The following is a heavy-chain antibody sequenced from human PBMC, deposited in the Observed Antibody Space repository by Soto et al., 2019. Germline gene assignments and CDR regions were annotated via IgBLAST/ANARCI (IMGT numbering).Heavy chain of an antibody. CDR2: TYYRSKWYN. J-gene: IGHJ4*02. D-gene: IGHD6-19*01. CDR3: ARGDRAVAGNNYFDY. V-gene: IGHV6-1*01. CDR1: GDSVSSNSAA. Sequence: LTCAISGDSVSSNSAAWNWIRQSPSRGLEWLGRTYYRSKWYNDYAVSVKSRITINPDTSKNQFSLQLNSVTPEDTAVYYCARGDRAVAGNNYFDYWGQGTLVTVSS.